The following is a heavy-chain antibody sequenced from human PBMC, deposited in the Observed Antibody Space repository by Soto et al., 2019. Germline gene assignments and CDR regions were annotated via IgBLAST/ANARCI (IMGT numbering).Heavy chain of an antibody. V-gene: IGHV1-24*01. D-gene: IGHD3-16*01. CDR3: AREWGIYYYYGMDV. CDR1: GYTLNELS. CDR2: FDPDDGET. J-gene: IGHJ6*02. Sequence: GASLKVSCKVSGYTLNELSMHWVRQAPGKGLEWMGGFDPDDGETIYAQKFQGRVTMTKDTSTDTAYMELSRLRSDDTAVYYCAREWGIYYYYGMDVWGQGTTVTVSS.